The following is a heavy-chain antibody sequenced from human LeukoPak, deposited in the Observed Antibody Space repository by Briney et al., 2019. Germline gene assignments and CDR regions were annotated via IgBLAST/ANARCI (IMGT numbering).Heavy chain of an antibody. V-gene: IGHV1-69*04. Sequence: ASVKVSCKASGGTFSSYAISWVRQAPGQGLEWMGRIIPILGIANYAQKFQGRVTITADKSTSTAYMELSSLRSEDTAVYYCARGGYSGYDPYFDYWGQGTLVTVSS. CDR1: GGTFSSYA. D-gene: IGHD5-12*01. J-gene: IGHJ4*02. CDR3: ARGGYSGYDPYFDY. CDR2: IIPILGIA.